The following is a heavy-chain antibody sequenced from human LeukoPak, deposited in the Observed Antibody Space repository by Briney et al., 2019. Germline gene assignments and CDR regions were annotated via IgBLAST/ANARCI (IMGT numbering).Heavy chain of an antibody. CDR2: ISYDGSNK. CDR1: GFTFSSYA. Sequence: GGSLRLSCAASGFTFSSYAMHWVRQAPGKGLEWVAVISYDGSNKYYADSVKGRFTISRGNSKNTLYLQMNSLRAEDTAVYYCARDPYYYGSGSYFDYWGQGTLVTVSS. V-gene: IGHV3-30-3*01. CDR3: ARDPYYYGSGSYFDY. J-gene: IGHJ4*02. D-gene: IGHD3-10*01.